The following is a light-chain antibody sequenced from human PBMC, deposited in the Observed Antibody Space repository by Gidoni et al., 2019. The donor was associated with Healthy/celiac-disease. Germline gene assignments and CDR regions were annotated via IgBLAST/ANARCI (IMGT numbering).Light chain of an antibody. CDR2: DAS. J-gene: IGKJ1*01. CDR3: QQRSNWPRSWT. CDR1: QSVSSY. Sequence: ETVLTQSPATLSLSPGKRATLSCRASQSVSSYLAWYQQKPGQAPRLLIYDASNRATGIPARFSGSGSGTDFTLTISSLEPEDFAVYYCQQRSNWPRSWTFGQGTKVEIK. V-gene: IGKV3-11*01.